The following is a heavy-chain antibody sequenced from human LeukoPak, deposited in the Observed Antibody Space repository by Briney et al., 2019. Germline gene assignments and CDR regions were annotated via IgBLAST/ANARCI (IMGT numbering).Heavy chain of an antibody. D-gene: IGHD6-19*01. V-gene: IGHV3-7*03. Sequence: PGGSLRLSCAASGFTFSSYWMSWVRQAPGKGLEWVANIKQDGSEKYYVDSVKGRFTISRDNAKNSLYLQMNSLRAEDTALYYCAKDISNQWLGLRLDYWGQGTLVTVSS. CDR2: IKQDGSEK. CDR1: GFTFSSYW. CDR3: AKDISNQWLGLRLDY. J-gene: IGHJ4*02.